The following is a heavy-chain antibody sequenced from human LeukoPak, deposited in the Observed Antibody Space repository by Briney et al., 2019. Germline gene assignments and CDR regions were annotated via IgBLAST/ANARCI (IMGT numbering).Heavy chain of an antibody. Sequence: PGRSLRLSCAASGFTFRSYAMHWVRQPPGKGLEWVAVISYDGNNKYYADSVKGRFTISRDNSKNTLYLQMNSLRAEDTAVYYCARDMCDSSGYYCSGGYWGQGTLVSVSS. V-gene: IGHV3-30*04. CDR3: ARDMCDSSGYYCSGGY. D-gene: IGHD3-22*01. CDR1: GFTFRSYA. CDR2: ISYDGNNK. J-gene: IGHJ4*02.